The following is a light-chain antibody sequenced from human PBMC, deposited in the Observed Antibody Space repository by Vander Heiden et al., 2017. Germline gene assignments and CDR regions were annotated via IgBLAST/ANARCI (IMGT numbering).Light chain of an antibody. CDR2: QIS. CDR3: MQGTHWPWT. V-gene: IGKV2-30*01. J-gene: IGKJ1*01. CDR1: QGLVFSDGGTY. Sequence: VVMTQSPLPLSVILGQSSSIPCRSSQGLVFSDGGTYLNWFHQRPGQAPRRLIYQISNRDSGVPDRFSGTGSGTDFTLKISRVEAEDVGVFYCMQGTHWPWTFGQGTRVEI.